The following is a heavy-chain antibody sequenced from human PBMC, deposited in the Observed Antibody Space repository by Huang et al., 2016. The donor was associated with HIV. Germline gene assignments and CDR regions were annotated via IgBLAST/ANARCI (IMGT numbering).Heavy chain of an antibody. V-gene: IGHV4-4*07. Sequence: VQVQESGPGLLKPSETLSLTCTVTGDSLSDYYWSWIRQPAGKGLEWIGRIYTTGRTDYNPSLRSRVTMSVDTSKNQFSLRMKSVTVADTAVYYCVRDREETTVTTMDNWHFDLWGRGTLVIVSS. CDR3: VRDREETTVTTMDNWHFDL. CDR1: GDSLSDYY. CDR2: IYTTGRT. D-gene: IGHD4-17*01. J-gene: IGHJ2*01.